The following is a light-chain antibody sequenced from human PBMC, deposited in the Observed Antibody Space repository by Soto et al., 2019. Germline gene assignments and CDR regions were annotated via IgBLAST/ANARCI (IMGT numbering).Light chain of an antibody. CDR3: QQRRDSPPIA. CDR1: QSVRGY. V-gene: IGKV3-11*01. J-gene: IGKJ5*01. CDR2: DAS. Sequence: EIVLTQSPATLSLSPGDGATLSCRASQSVRGYLGSYQQTPGQAPRLLIYDASNRATGVPARFSGSGSGTDSTVTISSLKPEDFAVYYCQQRRDSPPIAFGQGTRLEIK.